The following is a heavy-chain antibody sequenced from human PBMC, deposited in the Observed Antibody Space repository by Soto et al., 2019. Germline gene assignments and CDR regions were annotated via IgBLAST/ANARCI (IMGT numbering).Heavy chain of an antibody. V-gene: IGHV3-30*18. CDR1: GFTFSSYG. Sequence: PGGSLRLSCAASGFTFSSYGMHWVRQAPGKGLEWVAVISYDGSNKYYADSVKGRFTISRDNSKNTLYLQMNSLRAEDTAVYYCAKEPVVAATKGEGYYYYYYYMDVWGKGTTVTVSS. D-gene: IGHD2-15*01. CDR2: ISYDGSNK. J-gene: IGHJ6*03. CDR3: AKEPVVAATKGEGYYYYYYYMDV.